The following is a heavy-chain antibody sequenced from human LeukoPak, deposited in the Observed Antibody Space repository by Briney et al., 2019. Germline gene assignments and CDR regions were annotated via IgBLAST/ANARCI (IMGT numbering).Heavy chain of an antibody. CDR1: GGSVSSSSYF. CDR3: ARLGPRNSSGYYYY. CDR2: IDDSGST. D-gene: IGHD3-22*01. V-gene: IGHV4-39*01. Sequence: SETLSLTCTVSGGSVSSSSYFWGWIRQPPGKGLDWIGSIDDSGSTYYNSSLKSRVTISVDTSKNQFSLRLSSVTAADTAVYYCARLGPRNSSGYYYYWGQGTLVTVSS. J-gene: IGHJ4*02.